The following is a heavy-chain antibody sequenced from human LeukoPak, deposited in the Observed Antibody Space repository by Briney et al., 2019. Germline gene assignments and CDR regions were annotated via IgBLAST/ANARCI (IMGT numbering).Heavy chain of an antibody. J-gene: IGHJ4*02. CDR2: IYYSGST. Sequence: SETLSLTCTVSGGSISNYYWSWIRQPPGKGLEWIGYIYYSGSTNYNPSLKSRVTISVDTSKNQFSLKLNSVTAADTAVYYCARHVFGSGWFDYWGQGTLVTVSS. D-gene: IGHD6-19*01. CDR1: GGSISNYY. CDR3: ARHVFGSGWFDY. V-gene: IGHV4-59*08.